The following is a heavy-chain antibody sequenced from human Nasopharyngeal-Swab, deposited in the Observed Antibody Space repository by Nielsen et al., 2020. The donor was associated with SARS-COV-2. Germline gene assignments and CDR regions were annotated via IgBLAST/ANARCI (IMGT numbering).Heavy chain of an antibody. D-gene: IGHD6-19*01. V-gene: IGHV1-3*01. Sequence: ASVKVSCKASRYTFTSYAMHWVRQAPGQRLEWMGWINAGNGNTKYSQKFQGRVTITRDTSASTAYMELSSLRSEDTAVYYCARDGSGIAVAGTRFDPWGQGTLVTVSS. CDR2: INAGNGNT. CDR1: RYTFTSYA. J-gene: IGHJ5*02. CDR3: ARDGSGIAVAGTRFDP.